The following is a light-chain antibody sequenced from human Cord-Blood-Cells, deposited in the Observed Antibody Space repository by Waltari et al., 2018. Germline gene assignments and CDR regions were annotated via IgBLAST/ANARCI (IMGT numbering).Light chain of an antibody. Sequence: SALTHPASVSGSPGQSITISCTGTSSAVGGYKYLPWYQHHPGKAPKLMIYDVSNRPSGVSNRFSGSKSGNTASLTISGLQAEDEADYYCSSYTSSSTLYVFGTGTKVTVL. CDR2: DVS. CDR1: SSAVGGYKY. J-gene: IGLJ1*01. CDR3: SSYTSSSTLYV. V-gene: IGLV2-14*03.